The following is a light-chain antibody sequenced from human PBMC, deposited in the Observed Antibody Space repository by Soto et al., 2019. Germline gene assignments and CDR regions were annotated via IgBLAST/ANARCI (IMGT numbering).Light chain of an antibody. V-gene: IGLV2-14*01. CDR3: CSYATNNTWV. CDR1: NSDVGAYNY. J-gene: IGLJ3*02. Sequence: QSALTQPASVSGSPGQSITISCTGTNSDVGAYNYVSWFQQHPGKAPKLIVYEVNDRPSGVSTRFSASKSGNTASLTISGLQPDDEGDYYCCSYATNNTWVFGGGTKLTVL. CDR2: EVN.